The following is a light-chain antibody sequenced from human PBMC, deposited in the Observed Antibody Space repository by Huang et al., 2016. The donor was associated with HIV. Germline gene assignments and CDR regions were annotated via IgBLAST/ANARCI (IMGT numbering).Light chain of an antibody. CDR3: QQYNRWPPLT. V-gene: IGKV3-15*01. Sequence: PGERVTLSCRASQTVIKNLAWYQQSPGQPPRLLVYGASVRAAGVPDRFSGSGSGTDFTLTITSLQSEDFAIYYCQQYNRWPPLTFGGGTKVETK. CDR2: GAS. J-gene: IGKJ4*01. CDR1: QTVIKN.